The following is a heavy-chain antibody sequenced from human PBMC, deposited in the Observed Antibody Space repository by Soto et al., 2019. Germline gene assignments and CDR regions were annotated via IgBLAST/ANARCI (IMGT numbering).Heavy chain of an antibody. V-gene: IGHV4-31*03. J-gene: IGHJ5*02. CDR3: AKDALGYCSGGSCYSWLDP. Sequence: SETLSLTCTVSGGSISRGVYYWSWIRQHPGKGLEWIGYIYYSGSTYYNPSLKSRVTISVDTSKNQFSLKLSSVTAADTAVYYCAKDALGYCSGGSCYSWLDPWGQGTLVTVSS. D-gene: IGHD2-15*01. CDR2: IYYSGST. CDR1: GGSISRGVYY.